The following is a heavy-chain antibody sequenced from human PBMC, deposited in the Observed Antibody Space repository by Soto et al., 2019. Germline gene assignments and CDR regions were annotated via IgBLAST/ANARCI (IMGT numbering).Heavy chain of an antibody. J-gene: IGHJ6*03. CDR2: IYYSGST. CDR3: ARCLGYYYYYMDV. V-gene: IGHV4-39*01. Sequence: SETLSLTCTVSGGSISSSSYYWGWIRQPQGKGLEWIGSIYYSGSTYYNPSLKSRVSISVDTSKNQFSLKLSSVTAADTAVYYCARCLGYYYYYMDVWGKGTTVTVSS. CDR1: GGSISSSSYY.